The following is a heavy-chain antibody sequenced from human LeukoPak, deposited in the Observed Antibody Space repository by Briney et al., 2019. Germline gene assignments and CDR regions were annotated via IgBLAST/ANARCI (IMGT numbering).Heavy chain of an antibody. CDR3: FVPMIVVAPGNDAFDI. CDR1: GFTFDSFG. V-gene: IGHV3-30*02. Sequence: GESLKISCAASGFTFDSFGMHWVRQAPGKGLEWVAFIRFDGSNKYYADSVKGRFTISRDNSKNTLYLQMNSLRAEDTAVYYCFVPMIVVAPGNDAFDIWGQGTMVTVSS. D-gene: IGHD3-22*01. CDR2: IRFDGSNK. J-gene: IGHJ3*02.